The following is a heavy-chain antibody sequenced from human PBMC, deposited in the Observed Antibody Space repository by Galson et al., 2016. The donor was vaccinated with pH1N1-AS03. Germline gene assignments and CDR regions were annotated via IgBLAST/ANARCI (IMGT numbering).Heavy chain of an antibody. D-gene: IGHD3-10*01. CDR2: VNGDGSST. V-gene: IGHV3-74*01. CDR1: GFTFSNLW. J-gene: IGHJ4*02. CDR3: ATGRGYYYEY. Sequence: SLRLSCAASGFTFSNLWMHWVRQGPEKGLVWVARVNGDGSSTTYADSVKGRFTISRDNAKNTVYLQMISLRAEDTAVYYCATGRGYYYEYWGQGTLVTVSS.